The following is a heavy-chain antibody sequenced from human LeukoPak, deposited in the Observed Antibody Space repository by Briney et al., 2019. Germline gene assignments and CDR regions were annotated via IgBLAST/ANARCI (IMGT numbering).Heavy chain of an antibody. J-gene: IGHJ4*02. Sequence: PSETLSLTCTVSGGSISSSSYYWGWIRQPPGKGLEWIGSIYYSGSTYYNPSLKSRVTISVDTSKNQSSLKLSSVTAAGTAVYYCARYSYGQRGLDYWGQGTLVTVSS. CDR1: GGSISSSSYY. CDR3: ARYSYGQRGLDY. CDR2: IYYSGST. D-gene: IGHD5-18*01. V-gene: IGHV4-39*07.